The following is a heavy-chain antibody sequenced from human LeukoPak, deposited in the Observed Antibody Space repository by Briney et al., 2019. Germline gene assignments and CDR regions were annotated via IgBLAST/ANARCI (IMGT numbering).Heavy chain of an antibody. CDR3: ASPSSGQSFDI. CDR2: MYSGGTT. CDR1: GFTVSNNY. V-gene: IGHV3-53*01. D-gene: IGHD3-22*01. Sequence: LAGGSLRLSCAASGFTVSNNYMNWVRQAPGKGLEWVSVMYSGGTTYYADSVKGRFSISRDKSKNTVFLQMSSLKAEDTAVYYCASPSSGQSFDIWGQGTTVTVSS. J-gene: IGHJ3*02.